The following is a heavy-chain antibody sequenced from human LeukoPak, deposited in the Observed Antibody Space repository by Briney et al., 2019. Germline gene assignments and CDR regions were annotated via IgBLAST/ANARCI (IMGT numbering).Heavy chain of an antibody. D-gene: IGHD3-10*01. Sequence: GGSLRLSCAASGFTFSNYAMSWVRQAPGKGLEGVSAIDTSGGSKYYADSVNGRFTISRDNSKSMLFLQMNSLRAEDTALYYCAKYGSGTYYYYYYMDVWGKGTTVTVSS. J-gene: IGHJ6*03. CDR2: IDTSGGSK. V-gene: IGHV3-23*01. CDR1: GFTFSNYA. CDR3: AKYGSGTYYYYYYMDV.